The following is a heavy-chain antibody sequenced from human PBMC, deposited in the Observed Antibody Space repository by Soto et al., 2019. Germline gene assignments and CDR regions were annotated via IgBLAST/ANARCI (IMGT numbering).Heavy chain of an antibody. CDR1: GGSISSGGYY. J-gene: IGHJ6*02. D-gene: IGHD1-7*01. Sequence: SLSLTCTVSGGSISSGGYYWSWIRQHPGKGLEWIGYIYYSGSTYYNPSLKSRVTISVDTSKNQFSLELSSLRSEDTAVYYCAKGAGTTYGMDVWGQGTTVTVSS. V-gene: IGHV4-31*03. CDR3: AKGAGTTYGMDV. CDR2: IYYSGST.